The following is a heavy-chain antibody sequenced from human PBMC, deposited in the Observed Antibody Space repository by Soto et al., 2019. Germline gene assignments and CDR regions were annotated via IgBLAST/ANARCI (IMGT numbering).Heavy chain of an antibody. V-gene: IGHV1-46*01. J-gene: IGHJ4*02. CDR1: GYTFTGYY. Sequence: ASVKVSCKASGYTFTGYYMHWVRQAPGQGLEWMGIINPSGGSTSYAQKFQGRVTMTRDTSTSTVYMELSSLRSEDTAVYYCARAHYYDSSGYYPNFDYWGQGTLVTVSS. CDR2: INPSGGST. CDR3: ARAHYYDSSGYYPNFDY. D-gene: IGHD3-22*01.